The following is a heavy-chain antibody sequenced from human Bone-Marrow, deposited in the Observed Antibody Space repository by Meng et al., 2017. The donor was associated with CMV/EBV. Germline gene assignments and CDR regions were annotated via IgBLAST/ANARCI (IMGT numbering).Heavy chain of an antibody. CDR1: GYSFTSYW. Sequence: KVSCKGSGYSFTSYWIGWVRQMPGKGLEWMGIIYPGDSDTRYSPSFQGQVTISADKSISTAYLQWSSLKASDTAMYYCARLAAHWGIADLDYWGQGTLVTFSS. V-gene: IGHV5-51*01. CDR2: IYPGDSDT. J-gene: IGHJ4*02. D-gene: IGHD6-13*01. CDR3: ARLAAHWGIADLDY.